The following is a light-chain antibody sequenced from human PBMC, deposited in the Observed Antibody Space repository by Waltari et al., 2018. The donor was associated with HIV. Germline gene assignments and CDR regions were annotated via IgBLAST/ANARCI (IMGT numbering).Light chain of an antibody. CDR3: QSWDSSAAV. V-gene: IGLV3-1*01. CDR2: QDV. J-gene: IGLJ2*01. CDR1: TLGSMY. Sequence: SFELTQPPSVSVSPGQTAYITCSGNTLGSMYGSWYPQKPGQSPVWVIFQDVKRPSGIPERVAGYSSGSTASLISSETHPMDEADYYCQSWDSSAAVFGGGTKLTVL.